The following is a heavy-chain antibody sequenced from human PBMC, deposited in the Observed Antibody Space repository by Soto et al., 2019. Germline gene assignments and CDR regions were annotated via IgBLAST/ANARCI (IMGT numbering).Heavy chain of an antibody. CDR2: IYYSGST. V-gene: IGHV4-59*01. D-gene: IGHD3-10*01. Sequence: QLQLQESGPGLVKPSETLSLTCTVSGGSISSYYWSWIRQPPGKGLEWIGYIYYSGSTNYNPSLKSRVTITTEPSKNQVALKMTPVDPADTARYYCAGAGGAGYYFDYWGQGTLVTVSS. CDR1: GGSISSYY. J-gene: IGHJ4*02. CDR3: AGAGGAGYYFDY.